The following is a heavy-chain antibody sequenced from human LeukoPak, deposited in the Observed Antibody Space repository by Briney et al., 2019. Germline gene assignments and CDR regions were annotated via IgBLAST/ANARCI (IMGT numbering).Heavy chain of an antibody. J-gene: IGHJ3*02. Sequence: PSETLSLTFTVSGGSISSSSYYRFWIRQPPGKGLLWIGSIYYSGSTYYNPSLKSRVTILVDTSKNQFSLKLSSVTAADTAVYYCARDRGYSSLGRDAFDIWGQGTMVTVSS. V-gene: IGHV4-39*07. CDR1: GGSISSSSYY. CDR2: IYYSGST. D-gene: IGHD6-19*01. CDR3: ARDRGYSSLGRDAFDI.